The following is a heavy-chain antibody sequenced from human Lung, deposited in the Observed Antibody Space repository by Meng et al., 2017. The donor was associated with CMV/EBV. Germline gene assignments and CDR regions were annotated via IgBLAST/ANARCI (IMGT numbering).Heavy chain of an antibody. D-gene: IGHD4-23*01. J-gene: IGHJ4*02. CDR1: GFSFTEYG. Sequence: GGSXRLSCAASGFSFTEYGMHGVRQTPDKGLEWVAFIWMDESDKLYGDSVKGRFTISRDRSRKSLYLQMNSLRTDDTAVYYWAKDEPVVDKWCQGTLVTVSS. V-gene: IGHV3-30*02. CDR2: IWMDESDK. CDR3: AKDEPVVDK.